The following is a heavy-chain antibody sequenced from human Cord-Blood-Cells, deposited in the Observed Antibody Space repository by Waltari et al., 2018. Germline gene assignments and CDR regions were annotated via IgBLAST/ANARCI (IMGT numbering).Heavy chain of an antibody. CDR3: ARGLQCGGDCNNWFDP. CDR2: INHSGST. CDR1: GGSFSGYY. V-gene: IGHV4-34*01. J-gene: IGHJ5*02. D-gene: IGHD2-21*01. Sequence: QVQLQQWGAGLLKPSETLSLTCAVYGGSFSGYYWSWIRQPPGKGLEWIGEINHSGSTNSNPSLKGRVTISVDTSKNQFSLKLSSVTAADTAVYYCARGLQCGGDCNNWFDPWGQGTLVTVSS.